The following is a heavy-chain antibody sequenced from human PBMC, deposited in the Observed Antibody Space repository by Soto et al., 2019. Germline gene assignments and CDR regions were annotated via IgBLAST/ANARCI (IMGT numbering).Heavy chain of an antibody. J-gene: IGHJ6*02. Sequence: PGGSLRLSCAASGFTFSIYWMHWVRQAPGKGPVWVSRIDNAGSSARYADSVKGRFTISRDNAKNTVYLQMNSLRAEDTAVYFCTRVGGSVSGMDVWGQGATVTVPS. V-gene: IGHV3-74*01. D-gene: IGHD1-26*01. CDR2: IDNAGSSA. CDR3: TRVGGSVSGMDV. CDR1: GFTFSIYW.